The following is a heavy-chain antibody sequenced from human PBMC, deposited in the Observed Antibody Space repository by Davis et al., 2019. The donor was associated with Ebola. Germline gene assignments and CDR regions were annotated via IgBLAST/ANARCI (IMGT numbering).Heavy chain of an antibody. CDR2: INHSGGT. CDR3: ASPPGYYGMDV. Sequence: MPSETLSLTCAVYGGSFSGYYWSWIRQPPGKGLEWIGEINHSGGTNYNPSLKSRVAISVDTSKNQFSLKLSSVTAADTAVYYCASPPGYYGMDVWGQGTTVTVSS. J-gene: IGHJ6*02. V-gene: IGHV4-34*01. CDR1: GGSFSGYY.